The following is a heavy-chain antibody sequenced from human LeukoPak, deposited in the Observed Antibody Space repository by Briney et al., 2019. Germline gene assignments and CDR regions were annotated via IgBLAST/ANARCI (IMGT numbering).Heavy chain of an antibody. D-gene: IGHD2-2*01. CDR2: ISSSSSYI. Sequence: GGSLRLSCAASGFTFSDYYMSWVRQAPGKGLEWVSSISSSSSYIYYADSVKGRFTISRDNAKNSLHLQMNSLRAEDTAVYYCAPWDIVVVPAAQAGYWGQGTLVTVSS. V-gene: IGHV3-21*01. J-gene: IGHJ4*02. CDR3: APWDIVVVPAAQAGY. CDR1: GFTFSDYY.